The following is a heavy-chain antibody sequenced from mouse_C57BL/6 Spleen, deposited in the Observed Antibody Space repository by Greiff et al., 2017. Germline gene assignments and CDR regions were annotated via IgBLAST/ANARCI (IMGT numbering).Heavy chain of an antibody. CDR2: IYPGGGYT. CDR3: ARSDSSGYNSPYAMDY. D-gene: IGHD3-2*02. CDR1: GYTFTNYW. J-gene: IGHJ4*01. Sequence: QVHVKQSGAELVRPGTSVKMSCKASGYTFTNYWIGWAKQRPGHGLEWIGDIYPGGGYTNYNEKFKGKATLTADKSSSTAYMQFSSLTSEDSAIYYCARSDSSGYNSPYAMDYWGQGTSVTVSS. V-gene: IGHV1-63*01.